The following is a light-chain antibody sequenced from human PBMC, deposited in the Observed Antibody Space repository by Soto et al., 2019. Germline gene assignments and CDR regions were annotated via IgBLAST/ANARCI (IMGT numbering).Light chain of an antibody. CDR2: GAS. J-gene: IGKJ1*01. V-gene: IGKV3-20*01. CDR3: QQYGSSPQT. Sequence: ETVMTQSPATLSVSPGERATLSCRASQSVSSYLAWYQQKPGQAPRLLIYGASSRATGIPDRFSGSGSGTDFTLTISRLEPEDFAVYYCQQYGSSPQTFGQGTKVDIK. CDR1: QSVSSY.